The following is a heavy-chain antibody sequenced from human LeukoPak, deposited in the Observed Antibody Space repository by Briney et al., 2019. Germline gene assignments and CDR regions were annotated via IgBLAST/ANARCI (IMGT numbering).Heavy chain of an antibody. J-gene: IGHJ4*02. CDR3: AKRSGYHRHGDFDY. CDR1: GFTFSSYA. V-gene: IGHV3-23*01. D-gene: IGHD3-3*01. CDR2: ISGSGGGT. Sequence: GGSLRLSCAASGFTFSSYAMSWVRQAPGKGLEWVSAISGSGGGTHYADSVKGRFTISRDNSKNTLYLQMNSLRAEDTAEYYCAKRSGYHRHGDFDYAGQGKLTPVSS.